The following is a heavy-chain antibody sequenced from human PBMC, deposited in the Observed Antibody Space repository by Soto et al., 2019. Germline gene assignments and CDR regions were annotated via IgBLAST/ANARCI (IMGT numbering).Heavy chain of an antibody. J-gene: IGHJ5*02. V-gene: IGHV3-23*01. D-gene: IGHD1-1*01. CDR2: ISGSGGST. CDR1: GFTFSSYA. CDR3: AKDTGGLRASALSNSRWFDP. Sequence: EVQLLESGGGLVQPGGSLRLSCAASGFTFSSYAMSWVRQAPGKGLEWVSAISGSGGSTYYADSVKGRFTISRDKSKNTLYLQMNSLRAEDTAVYYCAKDTGGLRASALSNSRWFDPWGQGTLVTVSS.